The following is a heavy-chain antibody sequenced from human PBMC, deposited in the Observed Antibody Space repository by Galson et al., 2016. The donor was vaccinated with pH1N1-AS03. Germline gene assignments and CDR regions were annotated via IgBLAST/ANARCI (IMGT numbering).Heavy chain of an antibody. CDR2: IKEDGNDQ. V-gene: IGHV3-7*01. CDR1: GFTFGALW. D-gene: IGHD3-10*01. Sequence: SLRLSCAASGFTFGALWMSWVRQAPGKGLEWVANIKEDGNDQHYVASVKGRFTISRDNAKKSLFLQMNSLTADDTAVYYCARTRGVLQSSGEMLSYVDYWGLGSLVTVSS. J-gene: IGHJ4*02. CDR3: ARTRGVLQSSGEMLSYVDY.